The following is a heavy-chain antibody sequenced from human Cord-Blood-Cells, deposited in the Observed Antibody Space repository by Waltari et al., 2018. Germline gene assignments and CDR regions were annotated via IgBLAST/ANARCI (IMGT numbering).Heavy chain of an antibody. CDR2: IYTSGST. CDR1: GGSISSYY. CDR3: ASSSFDFWSGYYIEY. V-gene: IGHV4-4*07. D-gene: IGHD3-3*01. Sequence: QVQLQESGPGLVKPSETLSLTCTVSGGSISSYYWSWNRQTAGNGLEWIGRIYTSGSTNCTPALKRRVNRSVDTSKNQFSVTLSSVTGADAAVYYCASSSFDFWSGYYIEYWGEGTLVTVSS. J-gene: IGHJ4*02.